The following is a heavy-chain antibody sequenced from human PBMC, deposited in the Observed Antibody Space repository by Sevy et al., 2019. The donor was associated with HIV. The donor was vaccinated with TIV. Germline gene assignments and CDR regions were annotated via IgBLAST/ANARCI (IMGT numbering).Heavy chain of an antibody. Sequence: GGSLRLSCAASGFTFNIYSMNWVRQAPGKGLEWVSYITSDLRTIYYADSVKGRFTISRDNAQKSLYLQMNSLRAEDTAVYYCAMNYYDSSGTSFFFDYWGQGTLVTVSS. CDR1: GFTFNIYS. CDR3: AMNYYDSSGTSFFFDY. J-gene: IGHJ4*02. V-gene: IGHV3-48*01. CDR2: ITSDLRTI. D-gene: IGHD3-22*01.